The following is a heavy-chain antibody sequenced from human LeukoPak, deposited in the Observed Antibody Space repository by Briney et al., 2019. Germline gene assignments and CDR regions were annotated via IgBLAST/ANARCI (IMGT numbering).Heavy chain of an antibody. CDR3: ARERMASIAVAGLDY. CDR1: GYTFTGYH. V-gene: IGHV1-2*02. D-gene: IGHD6-19*01. Sequence: ASVKVSCKATGYTFTGYHMHWVRQAPGQELEWMGCINPNSGGTNNAQKFQGRVTMTRDTSISTAYMELSRMRSDDTAVYYCARERMASIAVAGLDYWGQGTLVTVSS. J-gene: IGHJ4*02. CDR2: INPNSGGT.